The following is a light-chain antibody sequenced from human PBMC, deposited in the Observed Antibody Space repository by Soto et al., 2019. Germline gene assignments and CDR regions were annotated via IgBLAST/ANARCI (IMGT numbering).Light chain of an antibody. CDR1: QGIRSF. CDR3: QQLNTYPRT. CDR2: AAS. V-gene: IGKV1-9*01. J-gene: IGKJ3*01. Sequence: DIQLTQSPSFLSASVGDRVTITCRASQGIRSFLAWYQQKLGEAPKLLIYAASTLQSGVSLRFSGSGTGTEFTLTISSLQPEDVATYYCQQLNTYPRTFGPGTKVDIK.